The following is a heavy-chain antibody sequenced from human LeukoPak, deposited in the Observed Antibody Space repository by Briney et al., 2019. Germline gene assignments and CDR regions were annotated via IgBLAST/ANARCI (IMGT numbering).Heavy chain of an antibody. CDR2: IIPIFGTA. J-gene: IGHJ5*02. D-gene: IGHD4-17*01. Sequence: SVKVSCKASGGTFSSYAISWVRQAPGQGLEWMGGIIPIFGTANYAQKFQGRVTITADKSTSTAYMELSSLRSEDTAVYYCARADYGDYVGLYNWFDPWGQGTLVTVSS. CDR3: ARADYGDYVGLYNWFDP. V-gene: IGHV1-69*06. CDR1: GGTFSSYA.